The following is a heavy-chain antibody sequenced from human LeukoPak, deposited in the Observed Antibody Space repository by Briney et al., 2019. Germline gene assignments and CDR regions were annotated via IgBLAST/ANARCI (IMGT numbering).Heavy chain of an antibody. V-gene: IGHV3-30*04. CDR2: ISYDGSNK. Sequence: PGGSLRLSCAASGFTFSSYAMHWVRQAPGKGLEWVAVISYDGSNKYYADSVKGRFTISRDNSKNTLYLQMNSLRAEDTAVYYCARDRDGDYGPLMDYWGQGTLVTVSS. J-gene: IGHJ4*02. D-gene: IGHD4-17*01. CDR3: ARDRDGDYGPLMDY. CDR1: GFTFSSYA.